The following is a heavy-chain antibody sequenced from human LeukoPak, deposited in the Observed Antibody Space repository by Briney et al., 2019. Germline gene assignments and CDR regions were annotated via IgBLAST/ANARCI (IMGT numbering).Heavy chain of an antibody. CDR3: ARGEDYGTNSFDY. CDR2: ITTSGRTT. J-gene: IGHJ4*02. CDR1: GFTFSSYE. V-gene: IGHV3-48*03. D-gene: IGHD4-17*01. Sequence: GGSLRLSCAASGFTFSSYEMNWARQAPGKGLEWVSYITTSGRTTYYADSVKGRFTISRDNAKNSLYLQMNSLRAEDTAVYYCARGEDYGTNSFDYWGQGTLVTVSS.